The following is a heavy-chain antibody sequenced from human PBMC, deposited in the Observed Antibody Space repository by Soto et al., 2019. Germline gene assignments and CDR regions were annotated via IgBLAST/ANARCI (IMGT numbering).Heavy chain of an antibody. CDR3: ARGCLLSLYCFDY. J-gene: IGHJ4*02. V-gene: IGHV3-13*01. Sequence: EVQLVESGGGLVQPGGYLRLSCAASGFTFSNYDMHWVRQVTGKGLEWVSTIGTAGDTYYPGSVKGRFTISRENAKNSLYSQMDSPGAEDTAVYYCARGCLLSLYCFDYWGQGTLVTVSS. CDR1: GFTFSNYD. CDR2: IGTAGDT. D-gene: IGHD3-16*02.